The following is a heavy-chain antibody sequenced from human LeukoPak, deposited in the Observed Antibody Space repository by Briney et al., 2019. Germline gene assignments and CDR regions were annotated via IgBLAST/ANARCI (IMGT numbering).Heavy chain of an antibody. V-gene: IGHV4-59*01. CDR3: AREDTAMATFDY. Sequence: ETLSLTCTVSGGSISSYYWSWIRQPPGKGLEWIGYIYYSGSTNYSPSLKSRVTISVDTSKNQFSLKLSSVTAADTAVYYCAREDTAMATFDYWGQGTLVTVSS. D-gene: IGHD5-18*01. J-gene: IGHJ4*02. CDR2: IYYSGST. CDR1: GGSISSYY.